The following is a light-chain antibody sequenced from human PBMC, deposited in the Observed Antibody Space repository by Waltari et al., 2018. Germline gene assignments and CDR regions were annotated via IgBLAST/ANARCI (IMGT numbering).Light chain of an antibody. V-gene: IGLV1-40*01. CDR1: SSNIGAGYD. CDR3: QSYDSSLSGVL. CDR2: GNN. Sequence: QSVLTPPPSVSGAPGQRITISCTGTSSNIGAGYDVHWYLQLQGTAPKLLILGNNNRPSGVPDRFSASKSDTSASLAITGLQAEDEADYYCQSYDSSLSGVLFGGGTKLTVL. J-gene: IGLJ2*01.